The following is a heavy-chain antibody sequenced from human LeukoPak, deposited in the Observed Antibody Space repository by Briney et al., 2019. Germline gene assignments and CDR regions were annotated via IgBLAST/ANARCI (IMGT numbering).Heavy chain of an antibody. CDR3: ARSCCYSITVGNY. CDR2: ISGNGDTT. J-gene: IGHJ4*02. CDR1: GFTFTNYA. Sequence: PGGSLRLSCTASGFTFTNYAMSWVRQAPGKGLEWVSSISGNGDTTYYADSVKGRFTISRDSFKNTLFLQMNSLRAEDTAVYYCARSCCYSITVGNYWGQGTLVTVSS. V-gene: IGHV3-23*01. D-gene: IGHD2/OR15-2a*01.